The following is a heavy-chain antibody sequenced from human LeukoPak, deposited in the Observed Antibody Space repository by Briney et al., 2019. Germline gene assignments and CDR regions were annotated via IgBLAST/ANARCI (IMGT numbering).Heavy chain of an antibody. CDR2: IHHSGSA. CDR1: GGYISTYY. J-gene: IGHJ6*04. D-gene: IGHD4-17*01. CDR3: ARTSYGAPMDV. V-gene: IGHV4-59*01. Sequence: SETLSLTCTVSGGYISTYYWTWIRHSPGRGLEWIGHIHHSGSADYKPSLMSRVTISVDTSNNPFFLKLTSLTAADTAVYYCARTSYGAPMDVWGKGTTVTVSS.